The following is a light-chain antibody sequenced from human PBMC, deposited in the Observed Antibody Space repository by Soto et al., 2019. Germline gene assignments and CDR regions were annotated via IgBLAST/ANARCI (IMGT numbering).Light chain of an antibody. Sequence: QSALTQPPSASGSPGQSVTISCTGTSSDIGGYNSVSWYQQHPGKAPSLMIYEVNKRPSGVPDRFSGSKSGYTASLTVSGLQTEDEAFYYCSSSAGIYHYLVFGGGTQLTVL. CDR3: SSSAGIYHYLV. J-gene: IGLJ7*01. V-gene: IGLV2-8*01. CDR2: EVN. CDR1: SSDIGGYNS.